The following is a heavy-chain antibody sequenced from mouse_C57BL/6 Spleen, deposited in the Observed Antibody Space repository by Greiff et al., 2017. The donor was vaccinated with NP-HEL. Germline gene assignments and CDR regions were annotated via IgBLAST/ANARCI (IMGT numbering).Heavy chain of an antibody. D-gene: IGHD2-3*01. CDR2: INPNNGGT. CDR3: ARSDGYYGY. CDR1: GYTFTDYY. V-gene: IGHV1-26*01. Sequence: SGPELVKPGASVKISCKASGYTFTDYYMNWVKQSHGKSLEWIGDINPNNGGTSYNQKFKGKATLTVDKSSSTAYMELRSLTSEDSAVYYCARSDGYYGYWGQGTTLTVSS. J-gene: IGHJ2*01.